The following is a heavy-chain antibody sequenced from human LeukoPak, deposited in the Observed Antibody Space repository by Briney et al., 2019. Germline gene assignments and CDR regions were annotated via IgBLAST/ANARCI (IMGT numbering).Heavy chain of an antibody. Sequence: GGSLRLSCAASGFTFRNYAMSWVRQAPGKGLEWVSAISGSGGTAYYADSVKGRFTISRDNSKNTLYLQMNSLRAEDTAVYYCAKKGYYDGSGYYMYYFDHWGQGTLVTVSS. CDR1: GFTFRNYA. V-gene: IGHV3-23*01. CDR2: ISGSGGTA. D-gene: IGHD3-22*01. CDR3: AKKGYYDGSGYYMYYFDH. J-gene: IGHJ4*02.